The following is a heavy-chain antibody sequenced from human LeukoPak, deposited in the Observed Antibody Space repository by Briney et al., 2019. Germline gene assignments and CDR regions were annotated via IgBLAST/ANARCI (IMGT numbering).Heavy chain of an antibody. CDR3: ARDRPFTFGGVIGY. CDR1: GFTFSSYW. J-gene: IGHJ4*02. Sequence: GGSLRLSCAASGFTFSSYWVSWVRQAPGKGLEWVANIKQDGSEKYYVDSVKGRFTISRDNAKNSLYLQMNSLRAEDTAVYYCARDRPFTFGGVIGYWGQGTLVTVSS. CDR2: IKQDGSEK. V-gene: IGHV3-7*03. D-gene: IGHD3-16*01.